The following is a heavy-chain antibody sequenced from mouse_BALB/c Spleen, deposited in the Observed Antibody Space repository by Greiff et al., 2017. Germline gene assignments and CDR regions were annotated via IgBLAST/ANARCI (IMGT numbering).Heavy chain of an antibody. D-gene: IGHD2-3*01. Sequence: VKLMESGPGLVAPSQSLSITCTVSGFSLTSYGVHWVRQPPGKGLEWLGVIWAGGSTNYNSALMSRLSISKDNSKSQVFLKMNSLQTDDTAMYYCARRDGFYAMDYWGQGTSVTVSS. CDR1: GFSLTSYG. J-gene: IGHJ4*01. CDR2: IWAGGST. CDR3: ARRDGFYAMDY. V-gene: IGHV2-9*02.